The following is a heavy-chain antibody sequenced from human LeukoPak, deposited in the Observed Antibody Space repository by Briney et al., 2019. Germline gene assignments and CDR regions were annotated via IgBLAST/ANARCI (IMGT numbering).Heavy chain of an antibody. D-gene: IGHD2-2*02. J-gene: IGHJ4*02. CDR1: GGSFSDYY. CDR3: ARGGWVVPAAINS. CDR2: INHGGST. V-gene: IGHV4-34*01. Sequence: SETLSLTCAVYGGSFSDYYWTWIRQPPGKGLEWIGEINHGGSTNYNPSLKSRITISVDTSKNQFSLKLNSVTAADTAVYYCARGGWVVPAAINSWGQGTLVTVSS.